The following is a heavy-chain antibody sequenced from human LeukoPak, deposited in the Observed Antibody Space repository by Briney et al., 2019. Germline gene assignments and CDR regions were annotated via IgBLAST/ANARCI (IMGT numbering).Heavy chain of an antibody. V-gene: IGHV3-7*01. Sequence: GGSLRLSCAASGFTFSSYWMSWVRQAPGKGLEWVANIKQDGSEKYYVDSVKGRFTISRGNAKNSLYLQMNSLRAEDTAVYYCARDDARRYYDSSGPKNYFDYWGQGTLVTVSS. CDR3: ARDDARRYYDSSGPKNYFDY. J-gene: IGHJ4*02. CDR2: IKQDGSEK. CDR1: GFTFSSYW. D-gene: IGHD3-22*01.